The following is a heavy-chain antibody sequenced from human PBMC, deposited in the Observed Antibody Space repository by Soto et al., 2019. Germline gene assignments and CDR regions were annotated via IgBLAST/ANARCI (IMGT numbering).Heavy chain of an antibody. J-gene: IGHJ4*02. D-gene: IGHD3-22*01. Sequence: PSETLSLTCTASGGSVSSGSYYWSWIRQPPGKGLEWIGYIYYSGSTNYNPSLKSRVTISVDTSKNQFSLKLSSVTAADTAVYYCARGTDYYDSSGYYYIFDYWGQGTLVTVSS. CDR2: IYYSGST. CDR3: ARGTDYYDSSGYYYIFDY. V-gene: IGHV4-61*01. CDR1: GGSVSSGSYY.